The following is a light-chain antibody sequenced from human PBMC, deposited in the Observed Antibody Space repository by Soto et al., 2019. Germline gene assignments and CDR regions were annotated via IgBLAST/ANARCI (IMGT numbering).Light chain of an antibody. V-gene: IGKV1-5*03. CDR3: QHYNSYSEA. Sequence: DIQLTQSPSFLSASVGDRLTITCRASQSLSNWVAWYQQRPGKAPKLLIHKASRLQSGVPSRFSGSGSGTEFTLTISSLQPDDFATYYCQHYNSYSEAFGQGTKVDIK. CDR1: QSLSNW. J-gene: IGKJ1*01. CDR2: KAS.